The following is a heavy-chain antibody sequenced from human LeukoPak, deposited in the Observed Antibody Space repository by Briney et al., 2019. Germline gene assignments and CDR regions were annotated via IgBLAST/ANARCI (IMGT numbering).Heavy chain of an antibody. J-gene: IGHJ4*02. CDR2: IWYDGSNK. V-gene: IGHV3-33*06. D-gene: IGHD3-10*01. CDR1: GFTFSSYG. Sequence: GGSLRLSCAASGFTFSSYGMHWVRQAPGKGLEWVAVIWYDGSNKYYADSVKGRFTISRDNSKNTLYLQMNSLRAADPAVNYCAKDVLFGELLFWGPDYWGQGTLVTVSS. CDR3: AKDVLFGELLFWGPDY.